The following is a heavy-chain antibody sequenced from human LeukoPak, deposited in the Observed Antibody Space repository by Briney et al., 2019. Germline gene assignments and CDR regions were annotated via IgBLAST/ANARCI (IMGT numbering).Heavy chain of an antibody. D-gene: IGHD3-9*01. J-gene: IGHJ3*02. CDR1: GDSINSGSYY. CDR2: IYYTGRT. V-gene: IGHV4-61*02. Sequence: SETLSLTCTVSGDSINSGSYYWSWIRRPAGKALEWIGRIYYTGRTNYNPSLKSRVSISVDTSKNQFTLNLSSVTAADTAVYYCARTTLLYSDWSPDAFDIWGQGTMVTVSS. CDR3: ARTTLLYSDWSPDAFDI.